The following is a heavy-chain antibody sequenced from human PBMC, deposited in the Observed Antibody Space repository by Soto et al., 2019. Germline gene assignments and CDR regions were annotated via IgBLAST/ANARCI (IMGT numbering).Heavy chain of an antibody. CDR2: IWYDGSGK. CDR3: ARDGQLLAPYAFDI. D-gene: IGHD6-6*01. V-gene: IGHV3-33*01. CDR1: GFTFSNHA. J-gene: IGHJ3*02. Sequence: QVQQLESGGGVVQPGRSLRLYCAASGFTFSNHAMHWVRKAPGKGLEWVAQIWYDGSGKNYADSMKGRFTVSRDSPKNTLFLQMNSLRVEDTAVYYFARDGQLLAPYAFDIWGQGTLVTVSS.